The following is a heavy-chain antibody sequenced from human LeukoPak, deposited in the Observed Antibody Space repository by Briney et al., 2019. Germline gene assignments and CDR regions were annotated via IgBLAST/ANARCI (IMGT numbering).Heavy chain of an antibody. CDR1: GASIRTYY. V-gene: IGHV4-59*08. CDR3: GTADMHHRERYGTDV. CDR2: ISDRGST. D-gene: IGHD3-9*01. J-gene: IGHJ6*02. Sequence: KASETLSLTCTVSGASIRTYYWSWIRQPPGKGLEWIGSISDRGSTDFVPSLKSRASISVDTSTNQFSLRLTSVTGADTAVYYCGTADMHHRERYGTDVWGQGTTVTVSS.